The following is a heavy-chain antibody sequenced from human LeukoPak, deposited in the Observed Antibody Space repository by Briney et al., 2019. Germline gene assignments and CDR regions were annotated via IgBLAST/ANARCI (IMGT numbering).Heavy chain of an antibody. Sequence: PGGSLRLSCVASGITFSSYSMIWVRQAPGKGLEWLSFMTTSGNTIFYAESVKDRFTISRDNAKKSLYLQMNSLRDEDTAVYYCARVGGATAVTMYFEYWGQGTLVTVTS. D-gene: IGHD1-26*01. CDR3: ARVGGATAVTMYFEY. CDR1: GITFSSYS. J-gene: IGHJ4*02. V-gene: IGHV3-48*02. CDR2: MTTSGNTI.